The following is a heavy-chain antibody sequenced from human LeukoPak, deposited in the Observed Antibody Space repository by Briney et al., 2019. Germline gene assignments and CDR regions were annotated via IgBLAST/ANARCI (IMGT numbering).Heavy chain of an antibody. J-gene: IGHJ4*02. CDR2: IYYSGST. Sequence: LRLSCAASGFTFSDYYMTWIRQHPGKGLEWIGYIYYSGSTYYNPSLKSRVTISVDTSKNQFSLKLSSVTAADTAVYYCARSSKFGELSRWGQGTLVTVSS. CDR1: GFTFSDYY. D-gene: IGHD3-10*01. V-gene: IGHV4-31*11. CDR3: ARSSKFGELSR.